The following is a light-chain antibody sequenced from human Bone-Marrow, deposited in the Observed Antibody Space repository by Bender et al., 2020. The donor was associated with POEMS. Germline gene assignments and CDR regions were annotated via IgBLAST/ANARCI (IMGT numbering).Light chain of an antibody. Sequence: QSALTQPASVSGSPGQSITISCTGSSSDIGYYSYVSWYQHHPGKAPQLVIYEVRRRPSGVSGRFSGSRSGNAASLIISGLQPEDEAHYYCSSYTGSASIIFGAGTKVIVL. J-gene: IGLJ2*01. CDR1: SSDIGYYSY. V-gene: IGLV2-14*01. CDR3: SSYTGSASII. CDR2: EVR.